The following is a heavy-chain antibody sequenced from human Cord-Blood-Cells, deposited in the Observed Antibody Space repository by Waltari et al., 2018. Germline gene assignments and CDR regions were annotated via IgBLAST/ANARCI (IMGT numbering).Heavy chain of an antibody. D-gene: IGHD7-27*01. CDR2: IYYSGST. Sequence: QLQLQESGPGLVKPSETLSLTCPVSGGPIRSSCFSWGWIRQPPGKGLEWIGSIYYSGSTYYNPSLKSRVTISVDTSKNQFSLKLSSVTAADTAVYYCARLALTGAYYFDYWGQGTLVTVSS. CDR1: GGPIRSSCFS. J-gene: IGHJ4*02. CDR3: ARLALTGAYYFDY. V-gene: IGHV4-39*01.